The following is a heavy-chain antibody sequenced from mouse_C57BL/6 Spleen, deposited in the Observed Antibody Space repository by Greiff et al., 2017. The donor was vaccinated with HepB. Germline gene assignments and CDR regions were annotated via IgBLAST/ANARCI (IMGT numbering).Heavy chain of an antibody. Sequence: VQRVESGPELVKPGASVKISCKASGYAFSSSWMNWVKQRPGKGLEWIGRIYPGDGDTNYNGKFKGKATLTADKSSSTAYMQLSSLTSEDSAVYFCASYYGSSHWYFDVWGTGTTVTVSS. CDR3: ASYYGSSHWYFDV. D-gene: IGHD1-1*01. CDR1: GYAFSSSW. J-gene: IGHJ1*03. V-gene: IGHV1-82*01. CDR2: IYPGDGDT.